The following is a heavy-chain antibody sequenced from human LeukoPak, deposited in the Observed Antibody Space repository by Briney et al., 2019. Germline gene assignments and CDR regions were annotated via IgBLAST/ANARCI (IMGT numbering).Heavy chain of an antibody. V-gene: IGHV1-69*13. CDR3: AREMATITYAFDI. D-gene: IGHD5-24*01. J-gene: IGHJ3*02. CDR2: ISPIFGTV. Sequence: SVKVSCKASGGTFSRYAISWVRQAPGQGLEWMGGISPIFGTVDYAQKFQGRVTITADESTSTAYMEVSSLRSEDTAVYYCAREMATITYAFDIWGQGTMVTVSS. CDR1: GGTFSRYA.